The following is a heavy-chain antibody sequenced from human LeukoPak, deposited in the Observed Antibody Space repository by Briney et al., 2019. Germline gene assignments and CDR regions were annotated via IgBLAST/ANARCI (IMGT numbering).Heavy chain of an antibody. CDR1: GFTFSSYA. CDR2: ISYDGSNQ. Sequence: GGSLRLSCAASGFTFSSYAMHWVRQAPGKGLEWVAVISYDGSNQYYADSVKGRFTISRDNSKNTLYLQMNSLRAEDTAVYYCVGPVTDAFDIWGQGTMVTVSS. D-gene: IGHD4-17*01. CDR3: VGPVTDAFDI. V-gene: IGHV3-30-3*01. J-gene: IGHJ3*02.